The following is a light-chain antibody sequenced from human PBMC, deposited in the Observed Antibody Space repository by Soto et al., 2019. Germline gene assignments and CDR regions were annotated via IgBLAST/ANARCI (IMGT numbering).Light chain of an antibody. CDR3: SSYTSSSTVV. CDR2: EGI. J-gene: IGLJ2*01. Sequence: QSALTQPASVSGSPGQSITISCTGTSSDVGSYNLVSWYQQHPGKAPKLIIYEGIKRPSGVSNRFSASKSDNTASLTISGLQAEDESDYYCSSYTSSSTVVFGGGTQLTVL. CDR1: SSDVGSYNL. V-gene: IGLV2-14*02.